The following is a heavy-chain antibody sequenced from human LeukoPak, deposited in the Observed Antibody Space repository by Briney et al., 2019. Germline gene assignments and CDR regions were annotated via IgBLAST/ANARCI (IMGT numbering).Heavy chain of an antibody. CDR2: INHSGNT. J-gene: IGHJ4*02. CDR1: GGSFSVDY. CDR3: ARVHGHNLGTLDY. Sequence: SETLSLSCAVYGGSFSVDYWSWIRQPPGKGLQWIGEINHSGNTNNNPSLKSRVTMSVDTSKNQLSLNLTSVTAADTAVYYCARVHGHNLGTLDYWGQGILVTVSS. V-gene: IGHV4-34*01. D-gene: IGHD5-24*01.